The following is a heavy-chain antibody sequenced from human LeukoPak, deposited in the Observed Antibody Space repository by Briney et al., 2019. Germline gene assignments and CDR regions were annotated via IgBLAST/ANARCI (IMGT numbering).Heavy chain of an antibody. V-gene: IGHV6-1*01. J-gene: IGHJ4*02. CDR1: GDSVSSNSAA. Sequence: SQTLSLICAISGDSVSSNSAAWNWIRQSPSRGLEWPGRPYYRSKWYNDYAVSVKSRITINPDTSKNQFSLQLNSVTPEDTAVYYCARVGEQRLVFFDYWGQGTLVTVSS. CDR3: ARVGEQRLVFFDY. D-gene: IGHD6-13*01. CDR2: PYYRSKWYN.